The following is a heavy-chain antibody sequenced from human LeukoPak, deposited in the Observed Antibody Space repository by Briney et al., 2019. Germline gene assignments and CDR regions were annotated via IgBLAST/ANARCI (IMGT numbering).Heavy chain of an antibody. V-gene: IGHV3-23*01. CDR1: GFTFSSYA. J-gene: IGHJ4*02. CDR2: ISGSGGST. CDR3: AKGGRQQQLVFDY. Sequence: GGSLRLSCAASGFTFSSYAMSWVRQAPGKGLEWVPAISGSGGSTYYADSVKGRFTISRDNSKNTLYLQMNSLRAEDTAVYYCAKGGRQQQLVFDYWGQGTLVTVSS. D-gene: IGHD6-13*01.